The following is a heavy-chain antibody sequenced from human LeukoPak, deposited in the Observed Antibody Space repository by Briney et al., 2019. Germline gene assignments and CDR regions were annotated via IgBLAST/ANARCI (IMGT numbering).Heavy chain of an antibody. Sequence: PGGSLRLSCTTSGFSFGDYAMSWVRQAPGKGPEWVGFIGSKAYGGTRDYAASVKGRFTISRDDSKSIVYLQMNSLRAEDTAVYYCTRLESETGSWALDHWGQGTLVTVSS. CDR3: TRLESETGSWALDH. CDR1: GFSFGDYA. D-gene: IGHD1-1*01. CDR2: IGSKAYGGTR. J-gene: IGHJ5*02. V-gene: IGHV3-49*04.